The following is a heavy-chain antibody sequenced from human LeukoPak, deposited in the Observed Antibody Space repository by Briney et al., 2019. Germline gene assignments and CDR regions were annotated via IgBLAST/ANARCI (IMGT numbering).Heavy chain of an antibody. D-gene: IGHD3-10*01. CDR3: AREVRGVSFFDY. CDR2: IYYSGST. J-gene: IGHJ4*02. Sequence: SETLSLTCTVSGGSISSGDYYWSWIRQPPGKGLEWIGYIYYSGSTYYNPSLKSRLTISVDTSKNQFSLKLSSVTAADTAVCYCAREVRGVSFFDYWGQGTLVTVSS. CDR1: GGSISSGDYY. V-gene: IGHV4-30-4*01.